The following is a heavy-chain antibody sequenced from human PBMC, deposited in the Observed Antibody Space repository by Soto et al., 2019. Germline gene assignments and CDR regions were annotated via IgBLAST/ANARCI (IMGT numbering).Heavy chain of an antibody. Sequence: SETLSLTCSVSGGSISSYYWSWTRQPPGKGLEWIGYIYYSGSTNYNPSLKSRVTISVDTSKNQFSLKLSSVTAADTAVYYCARGLKVSLYYYYGMDVWGQGTTVTVSS. J-gene: IGHJ6*02. CDR2: IYYSGST. V-gene: IGHV4-59*01. D-gene: IGHD2-15*01. CDR1: GGSISSYY. CDR3: ARGLKVSLYYYYGMDV.